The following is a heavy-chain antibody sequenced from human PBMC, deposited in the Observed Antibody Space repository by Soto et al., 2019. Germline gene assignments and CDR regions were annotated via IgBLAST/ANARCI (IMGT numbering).Heavy chain of an antibody. V-gene: IGHV4-30-2*01. CDR3: AAGGGLPRYY. CDR2: IYHSGST. J-gene: IGHJ4*02. Sequence: QLQLQESGSGLVKPSQTLSLTCAVSGGSISSGGYSWSWIRQPPGKGLEWIGYIYHSGSTYYNPPLKRRFTTSVDRSKNQLSLKLRSVTAADTAVYYCAAGGGLPRYYWGQGTLVTVSS. D-gene: IGHD5-12*01. CDR1: GGSISSGGYS.